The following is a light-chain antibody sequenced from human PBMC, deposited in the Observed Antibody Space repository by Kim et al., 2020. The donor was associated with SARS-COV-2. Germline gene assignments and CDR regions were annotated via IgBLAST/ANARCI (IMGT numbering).Light chain of an antibody. Sequence: VFPGQTAIITCSGDKVGDKYVCCYQHKPGQSPAPVIFQDTKRPSGIPERFSGFKSGNTATLTMSGTQPTDEAYYYCQVWDSSTKGVFGGGTRVTVL. J-gene: IGLJ3*02. CDR1: KVGDKY. CDR3: QVWDSSTKGV. CDR2: QDT. V-gene: IGLV3-1*01.